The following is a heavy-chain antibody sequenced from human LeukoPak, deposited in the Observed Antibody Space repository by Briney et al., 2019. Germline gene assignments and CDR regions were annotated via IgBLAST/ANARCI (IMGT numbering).Heavy chain of an antibody. CDR1: GGSISSYY. CDR2: IYTSGST. J-gene: IGHJ6*03. V-gene: IGHV4-4*07. D-gene: IGHD5-12*01. CDR3: AREGLVATIYYYYYYMDV. Sequence: SETLSLTCTVSGGSISSYYWSWIRQPAGKGLEWIGRIYTSGSTNYNPSLESRVTMSVDTSKNQFSLKLSPVTAADTAVYYCAREGLVATIYYYYYYMDVWGKGTTVTISS.